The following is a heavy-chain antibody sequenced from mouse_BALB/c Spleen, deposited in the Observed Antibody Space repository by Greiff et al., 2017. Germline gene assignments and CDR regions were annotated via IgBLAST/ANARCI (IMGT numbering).Heavy chain of an antibody. Sequence: DVMLVESGGGLVKPGGSLKLSCAASGFAFSSYDMSWVRQTPEKRLEWVAYISSGGGSTYYPDTVKGRFTISRDNAKNTLYLQMSSLKSEDTAMYYCATIYDGYYGAMDYWGQGTSVTVSS. D-gene: IGHD2-3*01. V-gene: IGHV5-12-1*01. J-gene: IGHJ4*01. CDR3: ATIYDGYYGAMDY. CDR2: ISSGGGST. CDR1: GFAFSSYD.